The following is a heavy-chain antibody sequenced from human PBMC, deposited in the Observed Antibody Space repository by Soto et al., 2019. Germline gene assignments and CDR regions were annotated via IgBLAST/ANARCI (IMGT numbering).Heavy chain of an antibody. CDR3: AREQLVPAADYYYYYGMDV. CDR1: GFTFSTYA. D-gene: IGHD2-2*01. Sequence: GGSLRLSCAASGFTFSTYAMHWVRQAPGKGLEWVAVISYDGSNKYYADSVKGRFTISRDNSKNTLYLQMNSLRAEDTAVYYCAREQLVPAADYYYYYGMDVWGQGTTVTVSS. J-gene: IGHJ6*02. V-gene: IGHV3-30-3*01. CDR2: ISYDGSNK.